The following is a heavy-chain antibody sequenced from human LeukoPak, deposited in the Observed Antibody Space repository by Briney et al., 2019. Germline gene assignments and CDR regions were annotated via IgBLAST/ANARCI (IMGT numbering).Heavy chain of an antibody. V-gene: IGHV3-74*01. J-gene: IGHJ5*02. CDR1: GLTFSNYW. Sequence: PGGSLRLSCATSGLTFSNYWMSWLRQAPGKGLMWVSRIRSDGSAASYAESVKGRFTISRDNARNTLYLQMNSLRVDDTAVYYCAKSDWFDPWGRGILVTVSS. CDR3: AKSDWFDP. CDR2: IRSDGSAA.